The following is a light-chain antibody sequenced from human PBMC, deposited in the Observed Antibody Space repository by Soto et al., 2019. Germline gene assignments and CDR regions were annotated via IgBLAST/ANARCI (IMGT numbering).Light chain of an antibody. CDR1: QSVSSD. Sequence: EIVMTHTPATLSVSPGERATLSCRARQSVSSDLAWYHQKPGQAPTLLIYGASTSATGIPARFSGSGSGTEYTLTNNCLQSEDFAVYCCQHYYNWPRTCGQATKVAI. CDR2: GAS. J-gene: IGKJ1*01. V-gene: IGKV3-15*01. CDR3: QHYYNWPRT.